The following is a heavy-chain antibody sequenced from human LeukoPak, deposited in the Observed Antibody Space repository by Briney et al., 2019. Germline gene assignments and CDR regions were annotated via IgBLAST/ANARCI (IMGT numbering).Heavy chain of an antibody. Sequence: ASVKVSCKASGYAFSDYYIHWVRQAPGQGLEWMGWINPNSGGTNFAQKFQGRATLTRDTSISTAYMEVNSLRSDDTAVYYCARVATVGGATLQYANWGQGTLVTVPS. CDR2: INPNSGGT. J-gene: IGHJ4*02. D-gene: IGHD1-26*01. CDR1: GYAFSDYY. V-gene: IGHV1-2*02. CDR3: ARVATVGGATLQYAN.